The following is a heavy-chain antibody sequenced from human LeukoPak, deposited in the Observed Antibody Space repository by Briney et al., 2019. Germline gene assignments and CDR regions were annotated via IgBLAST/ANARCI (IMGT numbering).Heavy chain of an antibody. CDR3: ATDYYDSSGYYYGSNWFDP. CDR1: GFTFSNSA. Sequence: SVKVSCKASGFTFSNSAVQWLRQSRGQRLEWIGWIVVGSGNTNYAQKFQERVTITRDMSTSTAYMELSSLRSEDTTVYYCATDYYDSSGYYYGSNWFDPWGQGTLVTVSS. D-gene: IGHD3-22*01. J-gene: IGHJ5*02. V-gene: IGHV1-58*01. CDR2: IVVGSGNT.